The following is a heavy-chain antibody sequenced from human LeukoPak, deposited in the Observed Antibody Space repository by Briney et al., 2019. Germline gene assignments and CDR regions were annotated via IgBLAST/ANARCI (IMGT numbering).Heavy chain of an antibody. D-gene: IGHD1-26*01. J-gene: IGHJ4*02. Sequence: GGSLRLSCAASGFTFSSYGMHWVRQAPGKGLEWVAVIWYDGSNKYYADSVKGRFTISRDNSKNTLYLQMNSLRAEDTAVYYCAKGKYSGSYIHYWGQGTLVTVSS. CDR1: GFTFSSYG. V-gene: IGHV3-33*06. CDR2: IWYDGSNK. CDR3: AKGKYSGSYIHY.